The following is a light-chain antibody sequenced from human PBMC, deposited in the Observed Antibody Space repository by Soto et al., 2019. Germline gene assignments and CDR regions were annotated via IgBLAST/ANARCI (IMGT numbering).Light chain of an antibody. Sequence: DIQMTQSPSTLSASVGDRVTITCRASQSVSIWLAWYQQKPGKAPRLLIYDAASLKTGVPSRFSGSGSGTEFTLTIGSLQSEDCALYYCQQYNNWPGTFGQGTKVDIK. CDR1: QSVSIW. V-gene: IGKV1-5*01. CDR3: QQYNNWPGT. J-gene: IGKJ1*01. CDR2: DAA.